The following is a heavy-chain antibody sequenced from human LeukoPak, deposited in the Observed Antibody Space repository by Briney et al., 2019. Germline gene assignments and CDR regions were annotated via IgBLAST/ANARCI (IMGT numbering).Heavy chain of an antibody. CDR1: GGSFSGYY. CDR2: INHSGST. D-gene: IGHD2-15*01. J-gene: IGHJ4*02. Sequence: ASETLSLTCAVYGGSFSGYYWSWIRQPPGKGLGWIGEINHSGSTNYNPSLKSRVTISVDTSKNQFSLKLSSATAADTAVYYCASVVVVAAGFDYWGQGTLVTVSS. CDR3: ASVVVVAAGFDY. V-gene: IGHV4-34*01.